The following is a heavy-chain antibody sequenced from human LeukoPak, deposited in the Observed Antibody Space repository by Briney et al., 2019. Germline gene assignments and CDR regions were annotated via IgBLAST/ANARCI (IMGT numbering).Heavy chain of an antibody. CDR3: ARVENVIYYDSRAGAFDI. CDR1: GGSLSGYY. J-gene: IGHJ3*02. V-gene: IGHV4-34*01. D-gene: IGHD3-22*01. Sequence: SETLSLTCAVNGGSLSGYYWSWLRQSPGQGLEWIAEISHRGNTNYNPSLKRRVTISVDTSKNQFSLKLRSVTAADTAVYYCARVENVIYYDSRAGAFDIWGQGTMVTVSS. CDR2: ISHRGNT.